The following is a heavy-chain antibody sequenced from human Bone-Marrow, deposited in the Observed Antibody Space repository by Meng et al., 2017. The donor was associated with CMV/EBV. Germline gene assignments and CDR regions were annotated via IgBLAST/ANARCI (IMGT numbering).Heavy chain of an antibody. D-gene: IGHD3-3*01. V-gene: IGHV3-30-3*01. CDR1: GFTFRSYA. CDR3: ARDYDFWSGYRIRASYGMDV. Sequence: GESLKIFCAASGFTFRSYAMHWVRQAPGKGLEWVAVISYDGSNKYYADSVKGRFTISRDNSKNTLYLQMNSLRAENTAVYYCARDYDFWSGYRIRASYGMDVWGQGTTVTVSS. J-gene: IGHJ6*02. CDR2: ISYDGSNK.